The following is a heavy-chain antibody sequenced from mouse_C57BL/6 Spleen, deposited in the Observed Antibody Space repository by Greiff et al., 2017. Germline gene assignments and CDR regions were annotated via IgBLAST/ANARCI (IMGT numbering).Heavy chain of an antibody. CDR3: ASIHYGNSYDLDY. CDR1: GYNIKNTY. CDR2: IDPANGNT. J-gene: IGHJ2*01. Sequence: VQLQQSVAELVRPGASVKLSCTASGYNIKNTYMHWVKQRPEQGLEWIGRIDPANGNTKYAQKFQGKATITADTSSNTAYLQLSSLTSEDTAIYYSASIHYGNSYDLDYWGQGTTLTVSS. V-gene: IGHV14-3*01. D-gene: IGHD2-1*01.